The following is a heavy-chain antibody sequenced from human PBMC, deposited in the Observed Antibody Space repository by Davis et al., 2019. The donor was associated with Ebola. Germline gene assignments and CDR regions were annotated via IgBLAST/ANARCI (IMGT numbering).Heavy chain of an antibody. CDR1: GFTFSTHW. CDR2: IKADGSEK. Sequence: GGSLKLPCPASGFTFSTHWKTWVSQALGKGPEWVPNIKADGSEKYSVDSVKGRFTISRDNAKNSLYLQMNGLRVEDTAVYYCVVGGHCDYYGQGTVVIVSS. J-gene: IGHJ4*02. D-gene: IGHD3-16*01. CDR3: VVGGHCDY. V-gene: IGHV3-7*03.